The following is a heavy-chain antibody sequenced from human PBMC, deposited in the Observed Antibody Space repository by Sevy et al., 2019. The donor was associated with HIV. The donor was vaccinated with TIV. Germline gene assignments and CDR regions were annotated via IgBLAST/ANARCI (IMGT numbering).Heavy chain of an antibody. CDR3: ASGSRYFDWPRGGGMDV. J-gene: IGHJ6*02. D-gene: IGHD3-9*01. Sequence: GGSLRLSCAASGFTFSDYYMSWIRQAPGKGLEWVSYISSSGSTIYYADSVKGRFTISRDNAKNSLYLQMNSLRAEDTAVYYCASGSRYFDWPRGGGMDVWGQGTTVTVSS. CDR2: ISSSGSTI. CDR1: GFTFSDYY. V-gene: IGHV3-11*01.